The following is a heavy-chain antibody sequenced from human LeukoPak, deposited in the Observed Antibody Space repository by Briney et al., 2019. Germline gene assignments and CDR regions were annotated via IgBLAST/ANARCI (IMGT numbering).Heavy chain of an antibody. CDR2: ISAYNGNT. CDR1: GYTFTSYG. D-gene: IGHD3-22*01. V-gene: IGHV1-18*01. Sequence: ASVKVSCKASGYTFTSYGISLVRQAPGQGLEWMGWISAYNGNTNYAQKLQGRVTMTTDTSTSTAYMELRSLRSDDTAVYYCARDLSSGTYWAYFDYWGQGTLVTVSS. CDR3: ARDLSSGTYWAYFDY. J-gene: IGHJ4*02.